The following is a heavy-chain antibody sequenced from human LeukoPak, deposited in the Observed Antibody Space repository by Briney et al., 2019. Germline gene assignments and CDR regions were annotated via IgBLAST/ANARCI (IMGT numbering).Heavy chain of an antibody. CDR2: IIPIFGTA. J-gene: IGHJ4*02. D-gene: IGHD6-13*01. V-gene: IGHV1-69*05. CDR1: GGTFSSYA. CDR3: ARERPPGDSSNWFLEGYFDI. Sequence: SVKVSCKASGGTFSSYAITWVRQAPGQGLEWMGRIIPIFGTANYAQKFQGRVTITTDESTSTAYMELSTLRSDDTAVYYCARERPPGDSSNWFLEGYFDIWGQGTLVTVSS.